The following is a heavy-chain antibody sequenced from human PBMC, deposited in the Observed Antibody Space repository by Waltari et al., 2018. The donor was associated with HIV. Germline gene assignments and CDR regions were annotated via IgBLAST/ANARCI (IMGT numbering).Heavy chain of an antibody. Sequence: EVRLLESGGGLVRPGGSLRLSCAASGLRFSDYNMNWVRQGPGKGREWVASIGSLQNFIHYADSVKGRFTVSRDNAKNSLYLQMNSLTAEDTAVYYCARGPSSGWSWFDPWGQGTLVTVSS. V-gene: IGHV3-21*01. CDR1: GLRFSDYN. D-gene: IGHD6-19*01. CDR2: IGSLQNFI. CDR3: ARGPSSGWSWFDP. J-gene: IGHJ5*02.